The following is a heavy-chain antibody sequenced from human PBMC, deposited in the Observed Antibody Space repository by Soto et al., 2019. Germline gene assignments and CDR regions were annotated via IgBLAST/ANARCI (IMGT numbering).Heavy chain of an antibody. V-gene: IGHV4-31*03. CDR3: ARDDYGSNSGAFDI. J-gene: IGHJ3*02. D-gene: IGHD4-17*01. CDR2: IYFSGST. CDR1: GGSINSGDYY. Sequence: LSLTCTVSGGSINSGDYYWSWIRQHPGKGLEWIGHIYFSGSTSYNPSLKCRVTISINTSKNKFSLKLDSVTAADTAVYYCARDDYGSNSGAFDIWGQGAMVTVSS.